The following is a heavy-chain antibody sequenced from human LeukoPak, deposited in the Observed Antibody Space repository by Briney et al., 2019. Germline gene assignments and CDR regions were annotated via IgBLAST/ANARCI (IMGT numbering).Heavy chain of an antibody. Sequence: GGSLRLSCAASGFTFSSYAMSWVRQAPGQGLEWMGGIIPIFGTANYAQKFQGRVTITADESTSTAYMELSSLRSEDTAVYYCAREMTSSGVDYWGQGTLVTVSS. V-gene: IGHV1-69*01. CDR3: AREMTSSGVDY. CDR2: IIPIFGTA. J-gene: IGHJ4*02. D-gene: IGHD2-15*01. CDR1: GFTFSSYA.